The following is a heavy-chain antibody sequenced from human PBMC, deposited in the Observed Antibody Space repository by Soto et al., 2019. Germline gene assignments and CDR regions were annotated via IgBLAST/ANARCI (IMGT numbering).Heavy chain of an antibody. J-gene: IGHJ4*02. CDR2: IYYSGST. Sequence: SETPSLTCTVSGGPISSCNYYWGWIRQPPGKGLEWIGSIYYSGSTYYNPSLKSRVTISVDTSKNQFSLKLSSVTAADTAVYYCARHGSVELEQPYYFDYWGEGTLVTGSS. V-gene: IGHV4-39*01. D-gene: IGHD1-1*01. CDR3: ARHGSVELEQPYYFDY. CDR1: GGPISSCNYY.